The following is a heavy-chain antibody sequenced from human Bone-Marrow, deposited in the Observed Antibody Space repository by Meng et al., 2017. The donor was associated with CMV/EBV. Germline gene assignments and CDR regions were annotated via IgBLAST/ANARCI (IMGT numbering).Heavy chain of an antibody. V-gene: IGHV4-31*02. CDR2: IYYSGST. CDR1: GFTFSSYW. D-gene: IGHD3-10*01. J-gene: IGHJ5*02. Sequence: SQTLSLTCAASGFTFSSYWMSWIRQHPGKGLEWIGYIYYSGSTYYNPSLKSRVTISVDTSKNQFSLKLSSVTAADTAVYYCARGGNYYSNWFDPWGQGTLVPVSS. CDR3: ARGGNYYSNWFDP.